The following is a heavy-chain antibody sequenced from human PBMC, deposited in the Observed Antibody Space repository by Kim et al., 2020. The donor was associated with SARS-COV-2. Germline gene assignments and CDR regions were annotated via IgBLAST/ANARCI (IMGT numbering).Heavy chain of an antibody. V-gene: IGHV3-23*01. CDR1: GFTFSSYA. J-gene: IGHJ3*02. CDR2: ISGSGGST. Sequence: GGSLRLSCAASGFTFSSYAMSWVRQAPGKGLEWVSAISGSGGSTYYADSVKGRFTISRDNSKNTLYLQMNSLRAEDTAVYYCAKDRAFGRGQQLRGGAFDIWGQGTMVTVSS. CDR3: AKDRAFGRGQQLRGGAFDI. D-gene: IGHD6-13*01.